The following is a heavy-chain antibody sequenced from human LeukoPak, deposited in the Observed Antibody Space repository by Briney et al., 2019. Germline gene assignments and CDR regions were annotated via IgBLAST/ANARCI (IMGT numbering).Heavy chain of an antibody. CDR3: ARDPFRYGDYSQ. J-gene: IGHJ4*02. CDR1: GYTFTGYY. D-gene: IGHD4-17*01. V-gene: IGHV1-2*02. Sequence: ASVKVSCKASGYTFTGYYMHWVRRAPGQGLEWMGWINPNSGGTNYAQKFQGRVTMTRDTSISTAYMELSRLRSDDTAVYYCARDPFRYGDYSQWGQGTLVTVSS. CDR2: INPNSGGT.